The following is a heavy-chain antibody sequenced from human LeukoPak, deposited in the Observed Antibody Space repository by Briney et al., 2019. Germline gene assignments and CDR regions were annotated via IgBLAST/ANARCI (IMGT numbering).Heavy chain of an antibody. CDR2: IHPNSGGT. J-gene: IGHJ4*02. CDR3: ARGGSSLVF. CDR1: GYSFTDYY. D-gene: IGHD6-13*01. V-gene: IGHV1-2*02. Sequence: ASVKVSCKASGYSFTDYYMHWVRQAPGQGVEWMGWIHPNSGGTNYAQKFQGRVTMTTDTSISTAYMELSRLTSDDTAVFYCARGGSSLVFWGQGTLVTVSS.